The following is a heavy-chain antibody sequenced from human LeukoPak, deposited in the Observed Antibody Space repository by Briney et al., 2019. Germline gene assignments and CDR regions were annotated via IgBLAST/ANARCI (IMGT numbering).Heavy chain of an antibody. CDR3: AKGADGRAVARTASALFDY. D-gene: IGHD6-19*01. Sequence: GGSLRLSCAASGFTFSTYAMSWVRQAPGKGLECVATIGSGVSTLYADSVKGRFTISRDNSKNTLYLQMSSLRAEDTAVYYCAKGADGRAVARTASALFDYWGQGSLVTVSS. V-gene: IGHV3-23*01. CDR2: IGSGVST. J-gene: IGHJ4*02. CDR1: GFTFSTYA.